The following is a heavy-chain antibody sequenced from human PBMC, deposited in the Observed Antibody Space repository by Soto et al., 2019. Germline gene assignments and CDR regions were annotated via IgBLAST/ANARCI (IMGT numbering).Heavy chain of an antibody. Sequence: EVQLLESGGGLVQPGGSLRLSCAASGFTFSSYAMSWVRQAPGKGLEWVSAISGSGGSTYYADSVKGRFTISRDNSKNTLYLQINSLRAEDTAVYYCAKDDLPDYYDSSGYQPDAFDIWGQGTMVTVSS. V-gene: IGHV3-23*01. CDR3: AKDDLPDYYDSSGYQPDAFDI. CDR1: GFTFSSYA. J-gene: IGHJ3*02. D-gene: IGHD3-22*01. CDR2: ISGSGGST.